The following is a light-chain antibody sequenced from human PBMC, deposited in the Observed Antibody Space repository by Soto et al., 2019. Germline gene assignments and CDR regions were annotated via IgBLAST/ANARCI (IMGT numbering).Light chain of an antibody. CDR2: GAS. J-gene: IGKJ5*01. CDR1: QSVSSSY. Sequence: EIVLTQSPGTLSLSLGARSTLSCRASQSVSSSYLAWYQQKPGQAPRLLIYGASSRATGIPDRFSGSGSGTDFTLTIIRLEPEDFAVYYCQQYGSSPPITFGQGTRLEIK. CDR3: QQYGSSPPIT. V-gene: IGKV3-20*01.